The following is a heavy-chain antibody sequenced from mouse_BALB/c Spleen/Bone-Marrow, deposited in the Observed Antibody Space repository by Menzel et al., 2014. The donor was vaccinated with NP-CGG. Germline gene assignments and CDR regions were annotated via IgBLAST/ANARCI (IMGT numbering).Heavy chain of an antibody. J-gene: IGHJ2*01. CDR1: GYTFSSYW. CDR2: ILPGSGST. V-gene: IGHV1-9*01. D-gene: IGHD1-1*01. Sequence: QVQLQQPGAELMKPGASVKISCKATGYTFSSYWIEWVKQRPGHGLEWIGEILPGSGSTNYNEKFEGKATFTADTSSNTAYMQLSSLTSEDSAVYYCARDTTVGYWGQGTTLTVSS. CDR3: ARDTTVGY.